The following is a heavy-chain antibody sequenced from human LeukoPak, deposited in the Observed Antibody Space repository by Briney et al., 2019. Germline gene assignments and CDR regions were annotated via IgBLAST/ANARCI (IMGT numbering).Heavy chain of an antibody. CDR3: ARDTSEVVPGAFDI. D-gene: IGHD2-21*01. CDR2: IYYSGST. Sequence: SETLSLTCTVSGGSISSYYRSWIRQPPGKGLEWIGYIYYSGSTYYNPSLKSRVTISVDTSKNQFSLKLSSVTAADTAVYYCARDTSEVVPGAFDIWGQGTMVTVSS. CDR1: GGSISSYY. J-gene: IGHJ3*02. V-gene: IGHV4-59*12.